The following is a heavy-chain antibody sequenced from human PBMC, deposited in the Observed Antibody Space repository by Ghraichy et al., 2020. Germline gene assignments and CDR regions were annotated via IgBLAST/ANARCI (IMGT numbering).Heavy chain of an antibody. D-gene: IGHD3-22*01. J-gene: IGHJ4*02. Sequence: ASVKVSCKASGYTFTGYYMHWVRQAPGQGLEWMGWINPNSGGTNYAQKFQGRVTMTRDTSISTAYMELSRLRSDDTAVYYCASGPYYYDSSGYYSWYFDYWGQGTLVTVSS. V-gene: IGHV1-2*02. CDR1: GYTFTGYY. CDR3: ASGPYYYDSSGYYSWYFDY. CDR2: INPNSGGT.